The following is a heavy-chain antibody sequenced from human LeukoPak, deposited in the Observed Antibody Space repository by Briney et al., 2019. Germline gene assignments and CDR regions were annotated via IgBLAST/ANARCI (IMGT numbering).Heavy chain of an antibody. D-gene: IGHD2-2*01. CDR2: ISAYNGNT. Sequence: GASVKVSCKASGHTFTNYGITWVRQAPGQGLEWMGWISAYNGNTNYAQKFQGRVTMTTDTSTTAAYMELRSLRSDDTAVYYCARGRYDISCPDHWGQGTLVTVSS. J-gene: IGHJ4*02. CDR1: GHTFTNYG. V-gene: IGHV1-18*01. CDR3: ARGRYDISCPDH.